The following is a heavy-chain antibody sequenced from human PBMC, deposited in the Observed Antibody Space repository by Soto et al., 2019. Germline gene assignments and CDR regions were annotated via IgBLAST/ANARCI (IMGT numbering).Heavy chain of an antibody. CDR2: IYYSGST. J-gene: IGHJ1*01. D-gene: IGHD3-22*01. V-gene: IGHV4-59*08. CDR3: AKSYSDYLEYFQH. CDR1: GGSISSYY. Sequence: SETLSLTCTVSGGSISSYYWSWIRQPPGKGLEWIGYIYYSGSTNYNPSLKSRVTISVDTSKNQFSLKLSSVTAADTAVYYCAKSYSDYLEYFQHWGQGTLVTVSS.